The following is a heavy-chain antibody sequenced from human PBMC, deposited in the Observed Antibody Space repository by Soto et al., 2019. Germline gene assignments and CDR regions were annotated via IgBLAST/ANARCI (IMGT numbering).Heavy chain of an antibody. CDR2: MNPNSGNT. J-gene: IGHJ6*02. D-gene: IGHD4-17*01. CDR1: GYTFTSYD. CDR3: AREGGPTVTILCYYYGMDV. V-gene: IGHV1-8*01. Sequence: ASVKVSCKASGYTFTSYDINWVRQATGQGLEWMGWMNPNSGNTGYAQKFQGRVTMTRNTSISTAYMELSSLRSEDTAVYYCAREGGPTVTILCYYYGMDVWRQGTTVTVSS.